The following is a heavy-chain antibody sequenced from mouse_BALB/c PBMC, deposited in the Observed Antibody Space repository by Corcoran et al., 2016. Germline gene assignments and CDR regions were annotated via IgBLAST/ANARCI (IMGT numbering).Heavy chain of an antibody. J-gene: IGHJ2*01. Sequence: EVQLQQSGAELVKPGASVKLSCTASGFNIKDTYMHWVKQRPEQGLEWIGRTDPANGNTKYDPKFQGKATITADTSSNTAYLQLRSLTSEDTAGYNCARGGNYKGYCDYWGQGNTLTVSS. CDR2: TDPANGNT. V-gene: IGHV14-3*02. CDR1: GFNIKDTY. D-gene: IGHD2-1*01. CDR3: ARGGNYKGYCDY.